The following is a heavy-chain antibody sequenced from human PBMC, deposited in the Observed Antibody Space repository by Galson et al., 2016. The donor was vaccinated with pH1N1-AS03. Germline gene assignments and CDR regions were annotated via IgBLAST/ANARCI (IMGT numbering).Heavy chain of an antibody. D-gene: IGHD3-3*01. V-gene: IGHV3-48*01. CDR3: AREDFWDGFDI. CDR1: GFTFSAYS. J-gene: IGHJ3*02. Sequence: SLRLSCAASGFTFSAYSMNWVRQAPGKGLEWLSCISSSSSSIYYAASVKGRFTISRDNANNSLFLLMNNLRAEDTAVYFCAREDFWDGFDIWGHGTTVSVSS. CDR2: ISSSSSSI.